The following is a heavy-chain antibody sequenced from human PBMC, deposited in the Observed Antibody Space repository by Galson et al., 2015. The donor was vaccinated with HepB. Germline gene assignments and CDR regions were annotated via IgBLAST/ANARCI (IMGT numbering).Heavy chain of an antibody. CDR3: TRDPARGVSRPSPDY. CDR1: GFTVSSNY. Sequence: SLRLSCAASGFTVSSNYMSWVRQAPGKGLEWVSVIYSGGSTYYADSVKGRFTISRDNSRNTLYLQMNSLRAEDTAVYYCTRDPARGVSRPSPDYWGQGTLVTVSS. D-gene: IGHD2-2*01. CDR2: IYSGGST. J-gene: IGHJ4*02. V-gene: IGHV3-66*01.